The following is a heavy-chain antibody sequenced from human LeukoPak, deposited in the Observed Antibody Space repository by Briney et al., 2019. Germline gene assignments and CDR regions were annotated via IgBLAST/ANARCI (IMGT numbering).Heavy chain of an antibody. J-gene: IGHJ3*02. CDR3: ARRRRYYDSSGYYYVDAFDI. CDR2: IYYTGNT. CDR1: GVSISSSYSY. V-gene: IGHV4-39*01. D-gene: IGHD3-22*01. Sequence: SETLSLTCTVSGVSISSSYSYWGWIRQPPGMGLEWIGSIYYTGNTYYNASLKSQVSISIDTSKNQFSLKLSSVTAADTAVYYCARRRRYYDSSGYYYVDAFDIWGQGTMVTVSS.